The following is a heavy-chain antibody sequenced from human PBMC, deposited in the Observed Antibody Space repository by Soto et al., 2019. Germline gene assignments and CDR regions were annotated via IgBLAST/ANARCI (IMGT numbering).Heavy chain of an antibody. V-gene: IGHV3-53*01. J-gene: IGHJ3*02. D-gene: IGHD3-22*01. CDR1: GFTVSSNY. Sequence: GGSLRLSCAASGFTVSSNYMSWVRQAPWKGLEWVSVIYSGGSYIYYADSVKGRFTISRDNAKNSLYLQMNSLRAEDTAVYYCASPFFYDSSGYYLPGAFDIWGQGTMVTVSS. CDR3: ASPFFYDSSGYYLPGAFDI. CDR2: IYSGGSYI.